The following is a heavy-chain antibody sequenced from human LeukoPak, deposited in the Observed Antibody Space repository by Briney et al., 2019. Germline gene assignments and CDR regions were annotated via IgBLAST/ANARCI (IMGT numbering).Heavy chain of an antibody. CDR1: GGSISSSSYY. CDR2: IYYSGST. D-gene: IGHD5-24*01. Sequence: SETLSLTCTVSGGSISSSSYYWGWIRQPPGKGLEWIGSIYYSGSTYYNLSLNSRATISVNTSNYQCFLKLSSDHAAHQYRYYWARRRGGVIWFDPWGRGTLVTVSS. V-gene: IGHV4-39*01. CDR3: ARRRGGVIWFDP. J-gene: IGHJ5*02.